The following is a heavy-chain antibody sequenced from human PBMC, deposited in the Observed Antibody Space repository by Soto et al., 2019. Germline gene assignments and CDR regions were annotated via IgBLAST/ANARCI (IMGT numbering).Heavy chain of an antibody. CDR2: IIPIFGTA. Sequence: QVQLVQSGAEVKKPGSSVKVSCKASGGTFSSYAISWVRQAPGQGLEWMGGIIPIFGTANYAQKFQGRVTITADESTSTAYMELSSLRSEDTAVYYCARVGIRTESGCSGYGYYFDYWGQGTLVTVSS. D-gene: IGHD5-12*01. V-gene: IGHV1-69*01. CDR1: GGTFSSYA. J-gene: IGHJ4*02. CDR3: ARVGIRTESGCSGYGYYFDY.